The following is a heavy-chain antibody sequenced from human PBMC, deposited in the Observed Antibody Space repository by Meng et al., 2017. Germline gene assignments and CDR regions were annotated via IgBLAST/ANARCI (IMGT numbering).Heavy chain of an antibody. D-gene: IGHD6-19*01. CDR3: HSGWYQAGDDY. CDR1: GGTFSSYA. J-gene: IGHJ4*02. V-gene: IGHV1-69*06. CDR2: IIPIFGTA. Sequence: QVQLVQSGAEVQKPGCSVKVSCKASGGTFSSYAISWVRQAPGQGLEWMGGIIPIFGTANYAQKFQGRVTITADKSTSTAYMELSSLRSEDTAVYYCHSGWYQAGDDYWGQGTLVTVSS.